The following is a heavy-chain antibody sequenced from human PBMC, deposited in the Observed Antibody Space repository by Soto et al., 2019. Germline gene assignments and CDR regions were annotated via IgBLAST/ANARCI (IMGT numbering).Heavy chain of an antibody. J-gene: IGHJ4*02. Sequence: TLCCPASKDMIGRYVLFWFRQDPGRGPEWVSVIRTSSGSASRTYYADSVKGRFTISRDNSKSTLFLQMNSLRADDTAVYYCAKGGDYYDLLTGYTRDNYYFDYWGQGAQVTVSS. CDR1: KDMIGRYV. D-gene: IGHD3-9*01. CDR3: AKGGDYYDLLTGYTRDNYYFDY. V-gene: IGHV3-23*01. CDR2: IRTSSGSASRT.